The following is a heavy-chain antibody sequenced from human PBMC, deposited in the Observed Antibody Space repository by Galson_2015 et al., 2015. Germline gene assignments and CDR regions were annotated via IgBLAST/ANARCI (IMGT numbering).Heavy chain of an antibody. D-gene: IGHD6-6*01. CDR2: IYQSGST. V-gene: IGHV4-38-2*02. CDR3: AREASSASVPFDY. CDR1: GFSISSGYY. Sequence: ETLSLTCTVSGFSISSGYYWGWIRQPPGKGLEWIGSIYQSGSTYYNPSPKSRVTISVDTSKNHFSLKLNSVTAADTAVYYCAREASSASVPFDYWGQGTLVTVSS. J-gene: IGHJ4*02.